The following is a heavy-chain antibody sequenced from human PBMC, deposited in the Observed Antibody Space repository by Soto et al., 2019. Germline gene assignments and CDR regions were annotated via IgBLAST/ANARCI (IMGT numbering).Heavy chain of an antibody. CDR1: GGSFSGYY. D-gene: IGHD1-26*01. Sequence: SETLSLTCAVYGGSFSGYYWSWIRQPPGKGLEWIGEINHSGSTNYNPSLKSRVTISVDTSKNQFSLKLSSVTAADTAVYYCARGSPRRSGGEWTRPYYFDYWGQGTLVTVSS. J-gene: IGHJ4*02. V-gene: IGHV4-34*01. CDR3: ARGSPRRSGGEWTRPYYFDY. CDR2: INHSGST.